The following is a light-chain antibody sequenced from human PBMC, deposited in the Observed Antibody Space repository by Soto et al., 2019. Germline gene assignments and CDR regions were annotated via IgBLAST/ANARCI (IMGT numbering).Light chain of an antibody. CDR1: SSDVGSYNL. CDR3: CSSAGGSITVV. J-gene: IGLJ3*02. CDR2: EVT. Sequence: QSALTQPASVSGSPGQSITISCTGSSSDVGSYNLVSWYQQHPGKAPKLMIYEVTKRPSGVSNRLSGSKSGNTASLTISGLQAEDEADYYCCSSAGGSITVVFGGGTKLTVL. V-gene: IGLV2-23*02.